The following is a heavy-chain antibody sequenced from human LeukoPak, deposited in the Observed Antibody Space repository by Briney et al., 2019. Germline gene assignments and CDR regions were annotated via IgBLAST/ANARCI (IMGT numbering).Heavy chain of an antibody. CDR2: ISGSGGST. D-gene: IGHD3-10*01. Sequence: GGSLRLSCAASGFTFSSYAMSWVRQAPGKGLEWVSSISGSGGSTYYADSVKGRFTISRDSSKNTLYLQMNSLRAEDTAIFYCAKVRDGSGSYYFDYWGQGTLVIVSS. V-gene: IGHV3-23*01. CDR3: AKVRDGSGSYYFDY. CDR1: GFTFSSYA. J-gene: IGHJ4*02.